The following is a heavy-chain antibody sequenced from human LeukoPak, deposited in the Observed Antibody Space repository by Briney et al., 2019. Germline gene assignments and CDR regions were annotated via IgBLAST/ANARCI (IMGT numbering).Heavy chain of an antibody. CDR2: IFSGGST. D-gene: IGHD7-27*01. Sequence: SETLSLTCTVSGGSISSNSWTWIRHPPGKGLEWIGSIFSGGSTDYNPSLKSRVTISVDTSKNQFSLNLSSVTAADTAVYYCARGWGYFEYWGQGTLVTVSS. CDR3: ARGWGYFEY. CDR1: GGSISSNS. J-gene: IGHJ4*02. V-gene: IGHV4-59*08.